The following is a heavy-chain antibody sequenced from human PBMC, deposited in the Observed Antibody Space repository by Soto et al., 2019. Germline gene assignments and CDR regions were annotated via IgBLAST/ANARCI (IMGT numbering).Heavy chain of an antibody. Sequence: EVQLVESGGGLVQPGRSLRLSCVGSGFIADDYTMHWVRQAPGKGLERVSGINSNSETINYADSVKGRFTISRDNAKNSLFLQMNSLRPEDTALYYCAKDMKWGGMTTIHYFDSWGQGTLVTVSS. D-gene: IGHD4-17*01. CDR1: GFIADDYT. CDR3: AKDMKWGGMTTIHYFDS. V-gene: IGHV3-9*02. CDR2: INSNSETI. J-gene: IGHJ4*02.